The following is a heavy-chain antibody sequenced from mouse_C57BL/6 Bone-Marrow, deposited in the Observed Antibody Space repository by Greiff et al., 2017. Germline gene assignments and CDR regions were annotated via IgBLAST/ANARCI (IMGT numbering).Heavy chain of an antibody. Sequence: VNLVESGPELVKPGASVKLSCKASGYTFTSYDINWVKQRPGQGLEWIGWIYPRDGSTKYNEKFKGKATLTVDTSSSTAYMELHSLTSEDSAVYFGARLEFDGSSGDWYFDVWGTGTTVTVSS. J-gene: IGHJ1*03. CDR3: ARLEFDGSSGDWYFDV. CDR2: IYPRDGST. V-gene: IGHV1-85*01. D-gene: IGHD1-1*01. CDR1: GYTFTSYD.